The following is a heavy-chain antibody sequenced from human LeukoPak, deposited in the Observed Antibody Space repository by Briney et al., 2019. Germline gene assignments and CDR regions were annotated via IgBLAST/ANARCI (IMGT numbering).Heavy chain of an antibody. V-gene: IGHV3-33*07. CDR2: IWFDGSNK. J-gene: IGHJ4*02. CDR3: ARASGSFDY. CDR1: GFTFKKYW. D-gene: IGHD1-26*01. Sequence: GGSLRLSCAASGFTFKKYWMNWVRQVPGKGLEWVAVIWFDGSNKYYADSVKGRFTISRDNSKNTLYLQMNSLRAEDSAVYYCARASGSFDYWGQGTLVTVSS.